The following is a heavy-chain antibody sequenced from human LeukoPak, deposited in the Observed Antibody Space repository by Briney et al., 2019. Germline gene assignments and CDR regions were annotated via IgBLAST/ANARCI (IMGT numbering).Heavy chain of an antibody. CDR1: GDTFTDYY. CDR3: TRDSRGYGVYYLDS. CDR2: INPNSGGS. V-gene: IGHV1-2*02. D-gene: IGHD5-12*01. J-gene: IGHJ4*02. Sequence: ASVRVSCKASGDTFTDYYIHWVRQAPGQGLEWMAWINPNSGGSNSAQQFHGRVTLARDTSVTTAYMELSNLRSDDTAVYYCTRDSRGYGVYYLDSWGQGTLVSVSS.